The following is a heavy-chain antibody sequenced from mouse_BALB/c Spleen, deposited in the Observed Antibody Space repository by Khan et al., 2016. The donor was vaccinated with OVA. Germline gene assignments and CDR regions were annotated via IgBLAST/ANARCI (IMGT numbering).Heavy chain of an antibody. CDR3: ARPYYDDY. Sequence: QVQLQQPGAELMKPGASVKISCKATGYAFRSYWIEWVKQRPGHGLEWVGEILPGTGNTKYNEKFEGKATFTADTSSNTAYLQFSSLTSEDSAVYYCARPYYDDYWGQGTTLTVSS. V-gene: IGHV1-9*01. CDR2: ILPGTGNT. CDR1: GYAFRSYW. D-gene: IGHD2-10*01. J-gene: IGHJ2*01.